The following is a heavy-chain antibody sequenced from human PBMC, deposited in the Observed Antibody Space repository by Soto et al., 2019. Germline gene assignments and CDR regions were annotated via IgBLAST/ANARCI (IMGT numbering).Heavy chain of an antibody. CDR1: GYSFTSYW. Sequence: PGESLKISCKGSGYSFTSYWIGWVRQMPGKGLEWMGIIYPGDSDTRYSPSFQGQVTISADKSISTAYLQWSSLKASDTAMYYCASSIAAADTHYYYGMDVWGQGTTVTVSS. V-gene: IGHV5-51*01. J-gene: IGHJ6*02. D-gene: IGHD6-13*01. CDR2: IYPGDSDT. CDR3: ASSIAAADTHYYYGMDV.